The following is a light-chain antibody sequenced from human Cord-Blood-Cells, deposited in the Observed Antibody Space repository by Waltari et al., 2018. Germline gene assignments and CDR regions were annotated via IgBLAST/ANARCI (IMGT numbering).Light chain of an antibody. CDR1: GGTMPPNN. Sequence: NLMLPHPHPCPKSPGKRLTIPAPPTGGTMPPNNVQCSQHRPGSSPTTVSDEDNQRPSGVPARFSGSIDSSSNSASLTISGLKTEDEADYYCQSYDSSNHWVFGGGTKLTVL. CDR2: EDN. CDR3: QSYDSSNHWV. J-gene: IGLJ3*02. V-gene: IGLV6-57*01.